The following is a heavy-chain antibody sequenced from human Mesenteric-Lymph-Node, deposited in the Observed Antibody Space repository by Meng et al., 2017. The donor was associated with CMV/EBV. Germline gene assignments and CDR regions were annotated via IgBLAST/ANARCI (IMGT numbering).Heavy chain of an antibody. V-gene: IGHV3-23*01. D-gene: IGHD2-15*01. Sequence: GESLKISCAASGFTFSNYAMSWVRQAPGKGLEWVSTISGSGDNTYFADSVKGRFTISRDNSKNTFYLQMNSLRAEDTAIYYCAKALGSCSGSTSSSSCSYFDYWGQGTLVTVSS. CDR3: AKALGSCSGSTSSSSCSYFDY. CDR2: ISGSGDNT. J-gene: IGHJ4*02. CDR1: GFTFSNYA.